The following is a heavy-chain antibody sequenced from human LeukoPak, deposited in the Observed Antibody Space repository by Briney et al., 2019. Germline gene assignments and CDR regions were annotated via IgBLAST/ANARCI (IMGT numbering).Heavy chain of an antibody. D-gene: IGHD3-22*01. CDR1: GYTFIDYY. V-gene: IGHV1-2*02. CDR3: ATSYYFDSSGYYGCDS. CDR2: INPNSGGT. Sequence: ASVKVSCKASGYTFIDYYIHWVRQAPGQGLEGMGWINPNSGGTNCAQKFQGRVTMTRDTSISTAYVELSRLRFDDTAVYYCATSYYFDSSGYYGCDSWGQGTLVTVSS. J-gene: IGHJ5*01.